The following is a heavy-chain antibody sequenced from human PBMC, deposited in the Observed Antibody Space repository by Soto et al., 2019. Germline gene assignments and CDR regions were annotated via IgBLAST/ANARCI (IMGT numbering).Heavy chain of an antibody. V-gene: IGHV4-39*07. CDR1: GGSINSDDSF. CDR3: ARDMHAGFTHYFDP. J-gene: IGHJ5*02. CDR2: LYYGGST. Sequence: SETLSLTCSVSGGSINSDDSFWGWVRQSPGEGLEWSGSLYYGGSTFSNPSLKSRVTISLDTSKNQVSLQLSSVTAADTAVYFCARDMHAGFTHYFDPWGQGTMVTVSS. D-gene: IGHD1-26*01.